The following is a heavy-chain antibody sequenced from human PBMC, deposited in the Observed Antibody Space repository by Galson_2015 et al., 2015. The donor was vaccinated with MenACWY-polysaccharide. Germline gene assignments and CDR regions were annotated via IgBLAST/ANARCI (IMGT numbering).Heavy chain of an antibody. V-gene: IGHV3-23*01. CDR3: ANGCSISSCSPLDY. CDR1: QFTFNNYA. D-gene: IGHD2-2*01. Sequence: SLRLSCAVSQFTFNNYAMIWVRQAPGKGLEWVSTINPSGGSTWYADSVKGRFSISRDNSNNMLYLQMNSLRADDTAVYYCANGCSISSCSPLDYWGQGTLVSVSS. CDR2: INPSGGST. J-gene: IGHJ4*02.